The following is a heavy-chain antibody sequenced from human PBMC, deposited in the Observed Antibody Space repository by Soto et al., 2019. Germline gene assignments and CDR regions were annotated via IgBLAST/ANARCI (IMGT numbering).Heavy chain of an antibody. D-gene: IGHD3-22*01. Sequence: EVQLVESGGGLVQPGGSLRLSCGGSGFTLSDHYIDWVRQAPGKGLEWVGRSRDKAQGYSTAYAASVKGRFTTSRDESKNSVHLQMNSLKTEDTAVYYCARATYFSDSSGYTRCFDCWGQGTLVTVSS. CDR1: GFTLSDHY. V-gene: IGHV3-72*01. CDR2: SRDKAQGYST. J-gene: IGHJ4*02. CDR3: ARATYFSDSSGYTRCFDC.